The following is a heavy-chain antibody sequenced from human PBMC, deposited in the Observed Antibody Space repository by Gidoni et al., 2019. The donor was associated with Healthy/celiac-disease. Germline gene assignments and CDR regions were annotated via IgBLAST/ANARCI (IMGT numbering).Heavy chain of an antibody. Sequence: EVQLVESGGGLVQPGGSLRLSCAASGFPFSSYSMNWVRQAPGKGLEWVSYISSSSSTIYYADSVKGRFTISRDNAKNSLYLQMNSLRAEDTAVYYCAREVVTGTAQGPYYYGMDVWGQGTTVTVSS. V-gene: IGHV3-48*01. CDR2: ISSSSSTI. D-gene: IGHD1-20*01. J-gene: IGHJ6*02. CDR1: GFPFSSYS. CDR3: AREVVTGTAQGPYYYGMDV.